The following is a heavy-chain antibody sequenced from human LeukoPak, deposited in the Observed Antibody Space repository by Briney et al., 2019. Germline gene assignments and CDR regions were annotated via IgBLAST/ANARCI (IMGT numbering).Heavy chain of an antibody. D-gene: IGHD2-8*01. Sequence: GGSLRLSCVVSGFDFSGFSMSWVRQAPGKGLEWVAIMEEYGSYIFYVDSVKGRFIISRDNARNSLYLQMNSLRAEDTAVYYCAREWSRFTPPDYWGQGTLVTVSS. CDR2: MEEYGSYI. CDR1: GFDFSGFS. V-gene: IGHV3-7*01. CDR3: AREWSRFTPPDY. J-gene: IGHJ4*02.